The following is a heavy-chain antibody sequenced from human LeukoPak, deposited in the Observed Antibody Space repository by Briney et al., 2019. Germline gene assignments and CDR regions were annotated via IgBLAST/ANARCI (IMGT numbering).Heavy chain of an antibody. J-gene: IGHJ3*02. Sequence: PGGSLRLSCGASGFTFSSYTMNWVRQAPGKGLEWVSFISSSSSYIFYADSVRGRFTISRDNAKNSLFLQMNSLRAEDTAVYYCARVPIYSDYVRDAFDIWGQGTVVTVSS. CDR2: ISSSSSYI. V-gene: IGHV3-21*01. CDR3: ARVPIYSDYVRDAFDI. D-gene: IGHD4-11*01. CDR1: GFTFSSYT.